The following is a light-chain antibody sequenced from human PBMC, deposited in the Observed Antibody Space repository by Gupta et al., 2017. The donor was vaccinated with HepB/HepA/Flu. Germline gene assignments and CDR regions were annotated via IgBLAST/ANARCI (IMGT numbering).Light chain of an antibody. CDR1: PAISTY. CDR2: YAS. J-gene: IGKJ2*01. Sequence: DIHVTQAPSSLSASLGDRVTITCRARPAISTYLAWFQQKPGQVPKLLIYYASNLQSGIPSRFSGSASGTDFTLTISSLQPEDVATYYCQQYDSAPYTFGHGTKVEIK. V-gene: IGKV1-27*01. CDR3: QQYDSAPYT.